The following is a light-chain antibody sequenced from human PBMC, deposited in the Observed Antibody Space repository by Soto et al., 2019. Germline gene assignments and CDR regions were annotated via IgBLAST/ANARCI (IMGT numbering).Light chain of an antibody. CDR1: QSLVHSDGNTY. Sequence: DVVMTQSPLSLPVTLGQPSSISCSSSQSLVHSDGNTYLNWFQQRPGQSPRRLIYKVSNRDSGVPDRFSGSGSGTDFTLEISRVETDDVGIYYCMQSTQLPPTFGQGTRLEIK. V-gene: IGKV2-30*02. CDR2: KVS. CDR3: MQSTQLPPT. J-gene: IGKJ5*01.